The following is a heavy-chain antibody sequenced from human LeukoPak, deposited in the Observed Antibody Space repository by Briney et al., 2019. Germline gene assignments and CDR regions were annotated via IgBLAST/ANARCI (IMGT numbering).Heavy chain of an antibody. Sequence: YPSETLSFTCTVSGGSISGSYWSWLGQPPGKGLEWIGYIYYGGSTNYNASLKNRVTIPVDASKNQLSLKLSSVTAADTAVYYCARRYCTDGVCYLVSWGQGTLVTVSS. CDR2: IYYGGST. V-gene: IGHV4-59*12. J-gene: IGHJ5*02. CDR1: GGSISGSY. CDR3: ARRYCTDGVCYLVS. D-gene: IGHD2-8*01.